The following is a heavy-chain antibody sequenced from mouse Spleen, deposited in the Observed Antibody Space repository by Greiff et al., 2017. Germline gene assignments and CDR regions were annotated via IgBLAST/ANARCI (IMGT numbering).Heavy chain of an antibody. CDR3: ATSTGGAMDY. CDR1: GYTFTSYW. D-gene: IGHD2-1*01. Sequence: QVQLQQPGAELVKPGASVKLSCTASGYTFTSYWMHWVQQRPGRGLEWIGRIGPNSGGTKYNEKFKSQATLTVDKPSSTAYMQLSSLTSEDSAVYYCATSTGGAMDYWGQGTSVTVSS. V-gene: IGHV1-72*01. CDR2: IGPNSGGT. J-gene: IGHJ4*01.